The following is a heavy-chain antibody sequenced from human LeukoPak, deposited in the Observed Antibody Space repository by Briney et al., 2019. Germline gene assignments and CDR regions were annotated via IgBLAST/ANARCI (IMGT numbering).Heavy chain of an antibody. V-gene: IGHV4-61*02. D-gene: IGHD3-10*01. Sequence: SETLSLTCTVSGGSISSGSYYWSWIRQPAGKGLEWIGRIYTSGSTNYNPSLKSRVTISVDTSKNQFSLILSSVTAADTAVYYCARDQSGYYLYWFDPWGQGTLVTVSS. CDR1: GGSISSGSYY. CDR3: ARDQSGYYLYWFDP. CDR2: IYTSGST. J-gene: IGHJ5*02.